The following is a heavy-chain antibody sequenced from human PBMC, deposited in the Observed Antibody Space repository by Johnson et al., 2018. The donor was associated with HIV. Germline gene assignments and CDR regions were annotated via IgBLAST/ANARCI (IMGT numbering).Heavy chain of an antibody. D-gene: IGHD6-19*01. Sequence: QVQLVESGGGLVKPGGSLRLSCAASGFTFSDYYMSWIRQAPGKGLEWVSYISSSGTTIYYADSVTCRFTISRANAQNSLYLQMNSLRAEDTAGYYCASPRWLVPHDAFDIWGQGTLVTVSS. J-gene: IGHJ3*02. CDR1: GFTFSDYY. CDR2: ISSSGTTI. V-gene: IGHV3-11*04. CDR3: ASPRWLVPHDAFDI.